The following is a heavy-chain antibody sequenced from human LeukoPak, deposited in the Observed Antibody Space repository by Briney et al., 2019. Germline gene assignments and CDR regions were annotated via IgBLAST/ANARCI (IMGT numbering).Heavy chain of an antibody. D-gene: IGHD3-10*01. Sequence: GGSLRLSCAASGFTLSNSAMSWVRQAPGKGLEWVSNISGSGSGGSTYYADSVKGRFTISRDNSKNTLYLQMNSLRAEDTAVYYCARASRFGDSFDYWGQGTLVTVSS. V-gene: IGHV3-23*01. CDR1: GFTLSNSA. CDR2: ISGSGSGGST. CDR3: ARASRFGDSFDY. J-gene: IGHJ4*02.